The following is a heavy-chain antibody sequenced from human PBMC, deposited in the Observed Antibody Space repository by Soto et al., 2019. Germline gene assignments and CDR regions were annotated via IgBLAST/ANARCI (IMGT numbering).Heavy chain of an antibody. Sequence: SETFSLPCTVSGGSISSYYWSWIRQPPGKGLEWIGYIYYSGSTNYNPSLKSRATISVDTSKNQFSLKLSSVTAADTAVYYCARDNGYSYGYTLDHWGQGTQVTVS. D-gene: IGHD5-18*01. CDR3: ARDNGYSYGYTLDH. J-gene: IGHJ4*02. CDR1: GGSISSYY. CDR2: IYYSGST. V-gene: IGHV4-59*01.